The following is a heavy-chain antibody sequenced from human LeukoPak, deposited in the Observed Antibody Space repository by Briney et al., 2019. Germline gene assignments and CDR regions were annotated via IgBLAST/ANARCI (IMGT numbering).Heavy chain of an antibody. V-gene: IGHV4-30-2*01. CDR1: GGSISSGGYS. D-gene: IGHD3-22*01. CDR3: ARGPNYYDSSGYYALDY. Sequence: PSETLSLTCAVSGGSISSGGYSWSWIRQPPGKGLEWIGYIYHSGSTYYNPSLKSRVTISVDRSKNQFSLKLSSVTAADTAVYYCARGPNYYDSSGYYALDYWGQGTLVTVSS. CDR2: IYHSGST. J-gene: IGHJ4*02.